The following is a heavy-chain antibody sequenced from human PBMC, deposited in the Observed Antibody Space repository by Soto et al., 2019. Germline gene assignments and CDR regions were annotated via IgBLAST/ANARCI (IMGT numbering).Heavy chain of an antibody. V-gene: IGHV4-39*01. CDR2: IYYSGST. Sequence: QLQLQESGPGLVKPSETLSLTCTVSGGSISSSSYYWGWIRQPPGKGLEWIGSIYYSGSTYYNPSLKSRVTISVDTSKNQFSLKLSSVTAADTAVYYCARLRWTRAFDIWGQGTMVTVSS. D-gene: IGHD4-17*01. CDR3: ARLRWTRAFDI. J-gene: IGHJ3*02. CDR1: GGSISSSSYY.